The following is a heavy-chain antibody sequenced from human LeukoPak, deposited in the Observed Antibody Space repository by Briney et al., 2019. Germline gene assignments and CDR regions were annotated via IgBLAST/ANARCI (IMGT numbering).Heavy chain of an antibody. J-gene: IGHJ4*02. CDR2: ISSSGGST. V-gene: IGHV3-23*01. D-gene: IGHD1-7*01. Sequence: GGSLRLSCAASGFSFSNYGMSWVRQAPGKGLEWISSISSSGGSTYYADSVKGRFTVSRDNSKNTLYVQMNSLRAEDTAVYYCAKRGLGTTSGAYFFDYWGQGTLVTVSS. CDR3: AKRGLGTTSGAYFFDY. CDR1: GFSFSNYG.